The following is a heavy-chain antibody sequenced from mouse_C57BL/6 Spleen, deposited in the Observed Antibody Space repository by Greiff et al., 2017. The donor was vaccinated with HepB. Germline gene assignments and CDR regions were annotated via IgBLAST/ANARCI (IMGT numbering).Heavy chain of an antibody. V-gene: IGHV1-4*01. CDR2: INPSSGYT. CDR1: GYTFTSYT. Sequence: VQLQQSGAELARPGASVKMSCKASGYTFTSYTMHWVKQRPGQGLEWIGYINPSSGYTKYNQKFKDKATLTADKSSSTAYMQLSSLTSEDSAVYYWARSGNGNYLLYAMDYWGQGTSVTVSS. J-gene: IGHJ4*01. CDR3: ARSGNGNYLLYAMDY. D-gene: IGHD2-1*01.